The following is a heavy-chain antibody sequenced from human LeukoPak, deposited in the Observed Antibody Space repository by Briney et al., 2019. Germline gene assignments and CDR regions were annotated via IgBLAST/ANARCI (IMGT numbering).Heavy chain of an antibody. CDR1: GFTFSTFA. V-gene: IGHV3-23*01. CDR2: IFPSGGEI. CDR3: AKNGDRGAYCSGGSCYPYYYYNMDV. Sequence: GGSLRLSCAASGFTFSTFAMIWVRQPPGKGLEWVSSIFPSGGEIHYADSVRGRFTISRDNSKNTLYLQMNSLRAEDTAIYYCAKNGDRGAYCSGGSCYPYYYYNMDVWGKGTTVTISS. D-gene: IGHD2-15*01. J-gene: IGHJ6*03.